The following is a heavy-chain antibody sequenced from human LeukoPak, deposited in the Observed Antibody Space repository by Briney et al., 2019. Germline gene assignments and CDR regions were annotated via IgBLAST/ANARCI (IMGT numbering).Heavy chain of an antibody. CDR3: AREIVVVPAAIPYYYYYIGV. J-gene: IGHJ6*03. Sequence: ASVKVSCQASGYTFTAYYMHWVRQAPGQGLEWMGWINPNSGGTNYAQKCQDRRTMTRDTSISTAYMEVSRLISHDTGVYYCAREIVVVPAAIPYYYYYIGVWGKGTTVTVSS. CDR1: GYTFTAYY. CDR2: INPNSGGT. V-gene: IGHV1-2*02. D-gene: IGHD2-2*02.